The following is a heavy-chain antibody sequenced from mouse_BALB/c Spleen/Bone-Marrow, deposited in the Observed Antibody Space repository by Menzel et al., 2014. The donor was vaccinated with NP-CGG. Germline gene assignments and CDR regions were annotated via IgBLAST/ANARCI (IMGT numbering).Heavy chain of an antibody. Sequence: VKLMESGAELVRPGASVTLSCKASGYTFTDYEMHWLKQTPVHGLEWIGAIDPETGGTAYNQKFKGGATLTTDKSSSTAYMELRSLTSEDSAVYYCTRLDSSGYGAYWGQGTLVTVSA. D-gene: IGHD3-2*01. CDR3: TRLDSSGYGAY. J-gene: IGHJ3*01. CDR2: IDPETGGT. V-gene: IGHV1-15*01. CDR1: GYTFTDYE.